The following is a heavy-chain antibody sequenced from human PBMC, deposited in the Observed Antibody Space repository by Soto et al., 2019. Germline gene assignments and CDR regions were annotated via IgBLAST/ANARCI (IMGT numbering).Heavy chain of an antibody. CDR2: ISYDGSNK. CDR1: GFTFSSYA. D-gene: IGHD3-3*01. J-gene: IGHJ6*02. V-gene: IGHV3-30-3*01. Sequence: GGSLRLSCAASGFTFSSYAMHWVRQAPGKGLEWVAVISYDGSNKYYADSVKGRFTISRDNSKNTLYLQMNSLRAEDTAVYYCARGEVHYDFWSGYSRTGHYYYGMDVWGQGTTVTVSS. CDR3: ARGEVHYDFWSGYSRTGHYYYGMDV.